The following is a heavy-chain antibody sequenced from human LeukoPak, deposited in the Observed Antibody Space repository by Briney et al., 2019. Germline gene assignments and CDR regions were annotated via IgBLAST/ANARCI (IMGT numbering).Heavy chain of an antibody. J-gene: IGHJ4*02. D-gene: IGHD4-17*01. CDR3: GSDGTGHMATVTWEADY. V-gene: IGHV1-2*02. Sequence: ASVKGSCKASGDTFTGYYMHWVRHAPGQGLEWMGWINPNSGGTNYAQKFQGRVTKTRDTSISTADMELSRLRSDDTAVYYCGSDGTGHMATVTWEADYWGQGTLVTVCS. CDR2: INPNSGGT. CDR1: GDTFTGYY.